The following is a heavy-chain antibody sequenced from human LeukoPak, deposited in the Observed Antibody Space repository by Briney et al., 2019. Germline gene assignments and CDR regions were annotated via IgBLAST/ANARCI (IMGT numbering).Heavy chain of an antibody. J-gene: IGHJ3*02. D-gene: IGHD5-18*01. CDR2: INAGNGNT. Sequence: ASVKVSCKASGYTFTTYAMHWVRQAPGQRLEWMGWINAGNGNTKYSQKFQGRVTITRDTSASTAYMELSGLRSEDTAVYYCARVRALGGYSYGYNAFDIWGQGTMVTVS. CDR1: GYTFTTYA. CDR3: ARVRALGGYSYGYNAFDI. V-gene: IGHV1-3*01.